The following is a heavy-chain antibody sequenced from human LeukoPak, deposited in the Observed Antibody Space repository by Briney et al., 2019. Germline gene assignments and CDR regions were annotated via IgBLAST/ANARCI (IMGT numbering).Heavy chain of an antibody. Sequence: MPSETLSLTCNVSGGSISSNSYYSGWIRQPPGKGLEWIGRIYYSGSTYYNTSLKSRVTISVDTSKNQFSLKLSSVTAADTAVYYCARTRHYYNSRSYGAPYYFDYWGQGTLVTVSS. CDR2: IYYSGST. V-gene: IGHV4-39*01. J-gene: IGHJ4*02. CDR1: GGSISSNSYY. CDR3: ARTRHYYNSRSYGAPYYFDY. D-gene: IGHD3-10*01.